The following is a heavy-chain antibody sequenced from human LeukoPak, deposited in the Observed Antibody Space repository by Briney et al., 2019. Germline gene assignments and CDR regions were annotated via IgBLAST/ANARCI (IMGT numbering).Heavy chain of an antibody. CDR2: IYYSGST. CDR1: GGSISSSNW. Sequence: SGTLSLTCAVSGGSISSSNWWSWVRQPPGKGLEWIGSIYYSGSTYYNPSLKSRVTISVDTSKNQFSLKLSSVTAADTAVYYCARRVPLRYFDWVREGYAFDIWGQGTMVTVSS. CDR3: ARRVPLRYFDWVREGYAFDI. D-gene: IGHD3-9*01. V-gene: IGHV4-4*02. J-gene: IGHJ3*02.